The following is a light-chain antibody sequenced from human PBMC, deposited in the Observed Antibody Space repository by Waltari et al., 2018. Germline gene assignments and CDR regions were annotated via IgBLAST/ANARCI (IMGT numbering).Light chain of an antibody. J-gene: IGLJ3*02. Sequence: SYVLTQPPSVSVAPGQTASLTCGGNNLGSKRVHWYQQKPGQAPVLVVYDDSDRPSGIPERFSGSNSGNTATLTISRVEAGDEADYYCQVWDSTNDHVVFSGGTKLTVL. V-gene: IGLV3-21*02. CDR3: QVWDSTNDHVV. CDR2: DDS. CDR1: NLGSKR.